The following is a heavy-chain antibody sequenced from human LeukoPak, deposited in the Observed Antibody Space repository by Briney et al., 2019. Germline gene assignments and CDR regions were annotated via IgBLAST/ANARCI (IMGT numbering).Heavy chain of an antibody. V-gene: IGHV3-21*04. CDR1: GFTFNNYN. Sequence: GGSLRLSCAASGFTFNNYNMNWVRQAPGKALEWVSSITSSGTYIFYADSVKGRFTISRDISKNTLYLQMNSLRAEDTAVYYCARVLSGRGSLYDYYYYMDVWGKGTTVTISS. CDR3: ARVLSGRGSLYDYYYYMDV. CDR2: ITSSGTYI. D-gene: IGHD3-10*01. J-gene: IGHJ6*03.